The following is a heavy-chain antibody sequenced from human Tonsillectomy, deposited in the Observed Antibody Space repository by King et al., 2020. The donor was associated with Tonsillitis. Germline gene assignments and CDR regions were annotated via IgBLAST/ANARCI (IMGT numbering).Heavy chain of an antibody. D-gene: IGHD3-22*01. CDR1: GGSISSYY. V-gene: IGHV4-59*01. CDR2: IYYSGST. Sequence: QLQESGPGLVKPSETLSLTCTVSGGSISSYYWSWIRQPPGKGLEWIGYIYYSGSTNYNPSLKSRVTISVDTSKNQFSLKLSSVTAADTAVYYCARETYYYDSSGYYSWYLDLWGRGTLVTVSS. J-gene: IGHJ2*01. CDR3: ARETYYYDSSGYYSWYLDL.